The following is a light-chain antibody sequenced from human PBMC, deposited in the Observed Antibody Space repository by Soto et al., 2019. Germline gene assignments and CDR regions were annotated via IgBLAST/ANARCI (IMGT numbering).Light chain of an antibody. Sequence: DIQMTQSPSTLSASVGDRVTITCRASQSISRGLTWYQQKPGKAPKFLISDDTTLQSGVPSRFSGSGSGTEFTLTISSLQPDDFGTYYCQQYGAFGQGTKVEIK. J-gene: IGKJ1*01. CDR3: QQYGA. CDR2: DDT. V-gene: IGKV1-5*01. CDR1: QSISRG.